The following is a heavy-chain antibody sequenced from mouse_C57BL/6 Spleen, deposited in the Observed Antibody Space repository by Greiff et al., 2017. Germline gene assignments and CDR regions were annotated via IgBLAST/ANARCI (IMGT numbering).Heavy chain of an antibody. V-gene: IGHV1-77*01. CDR3: ARSNYGSSYGYWYFDV. J-gene: IGHJ1*03. CDR1: GYTFTDYY. CDR2: IGPGSGST. Sequence: VQLQQSGAELVKPGASVKISCKASGYTFTDYYINWVKQRPGQGLEWIGKIGPGSGSTYYNEKFKGKATLTADKSSSTAYMQLSSLTSEDSAVYFCARSNYGSSYGYWYFDVWGTGTTVTVSS. D-gene: IGHD1-1*01.